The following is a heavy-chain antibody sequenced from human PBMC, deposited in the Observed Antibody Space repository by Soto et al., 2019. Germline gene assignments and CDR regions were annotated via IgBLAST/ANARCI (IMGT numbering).Heavy chain of an antibody. CDR2: IYYSGST. CDR3: ARVGRKYGILTGYPKAHWFDP. Sequence: SETLSLTCTVSGGSISSGDYYWSWIRQPPGKGLEWIGYIYYSGSTYYNPSLKSRVTISVDTSKNQFSLKLSSVTAADTAVYYCARVGRKYGILTGYPKAHWFDPWGQGALVTVSS. V-gene: IGHV4-30-4*01. CDR1: GGSISSGDYY. J-gene: IGHJ5*02. D-gene: IGHD3-9*01.